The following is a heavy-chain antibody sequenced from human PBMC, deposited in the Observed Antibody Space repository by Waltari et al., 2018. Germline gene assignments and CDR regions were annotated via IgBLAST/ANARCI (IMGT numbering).Heavy chain of an antibody. Sequence: EVQLVQSGAEVKKPGATVKISCTASGYTFTDYYMHWVQQAPGKGLEWMGRVDPEDGETIYAEKFQGRVTITADTSTDTAYMELSSLRSEDTAVYYCATDGNNYYDSSGYVWGQGTLVTVSS. V-gene: IGHV1-69-2*01. J-gene: IGHJ4*02. CDR2: VDPEDGET. CDR3: ATDGNNYYDSSGYV. D-gene: IGHD3-22*01. CDR1: GYTFTDYY.